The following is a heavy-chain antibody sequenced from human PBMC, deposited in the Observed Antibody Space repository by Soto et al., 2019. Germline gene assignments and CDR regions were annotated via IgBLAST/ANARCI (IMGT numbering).Heavy chain of an antibody. CDR2: INPSGGST. D-gene: IGHD3-22*01. Sequence: QVQLVQSGAEVKKPGASVKVSCKASGYTFTSYYMHWVRQAPGQGLEWMGIINPSGGSTSYAQKFKGRVTMTRDTSTSTVYMELSSLRSEDTAVYYCATASRGGVITPWFDPWGQGTLVTVSS. V-gene: IGHV1-46*01. CDR1: GYTFTSYY. J-gene: IGHJ5*02. CDR3: ATASRGGVITPWFDP.